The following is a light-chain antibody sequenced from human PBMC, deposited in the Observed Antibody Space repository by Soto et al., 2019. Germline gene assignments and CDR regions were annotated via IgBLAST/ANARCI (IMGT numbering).Light chain of an antibody. V-gene: IGLV2-11*01. J-gene: IGLJ3*02. CDR1: RSNVGGYNF. CDR2: DVA. Sequence: SALTQPRSVSGSPGQSVTISCTGTRSNVGGYNFVSWYQQHPGKAPKLIIYDVAKRPSGVPDRFSGSKSYTTASLTISGLQAEDEADYYCSSYAGTYTWVFGGGTKLTVL. CDR3: SSYAGTYTWV.